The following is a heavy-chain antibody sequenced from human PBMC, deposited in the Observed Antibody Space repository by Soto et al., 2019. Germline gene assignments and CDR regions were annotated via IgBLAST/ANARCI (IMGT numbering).Heavy chain of an antibody. D-gene: IGHD2-15*01. V-gene: IGHV5-51*01. Sequence: GESLKISCKGSGYSFTSYWIGWVRQMPGKGLEWMGIIYPGDSDTRYSPSFQGQVTISADKSISTAYLQWSSLKASDTAMYYCARGVLGCSGGSCYAAEYFQHWGQGTLVTVSS. J-gene: IGHJ1*01. CDR3: ARGVLGCSGGSCYAAEYFQH. CDR2: IYPGDSDT. CDR1: GYSFTSYW.